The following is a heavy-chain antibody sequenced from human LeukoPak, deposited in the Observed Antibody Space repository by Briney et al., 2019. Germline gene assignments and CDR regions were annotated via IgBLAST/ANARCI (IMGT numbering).Heavy chain of an antibody. D-gene: IGHD6-13*01. CDR3: ARAKIAAAGTGAFDV. Sequence: GFTFKSYDMTWVPEAPRKGLEWVSAFSATDGSAQYAESVEGRFTISRDNSKNTLFLQTNSLGAEDTAVYYCARAKIAAAGTGAFDVWGQGTLVTVSS. J-gene: IGHJ3*01. CDR1: GFTFKSYD. CDR2: FSATDGSA. V-gene: IGHV3-23*01.